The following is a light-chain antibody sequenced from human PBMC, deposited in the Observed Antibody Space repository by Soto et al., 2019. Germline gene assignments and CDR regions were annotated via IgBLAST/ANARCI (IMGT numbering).Light chain of an antibody. CDR1: SSDVGNYNL. CDR3: YSYAGGDTYYV. Sequence: QSVLTQPASVSGSPGQSITISCTGTSSDVGNYNLVSWYQQHPGKAPKLMIYEVSKRPSGVSSRFSGSKSGNTASLTISGLQAEAEADYYCYSYAGGDTYYVFGTGTKLTVL. CDR2: EVS. J-gene: IGLJ1*01. V-gene: IGLV2-23*02.